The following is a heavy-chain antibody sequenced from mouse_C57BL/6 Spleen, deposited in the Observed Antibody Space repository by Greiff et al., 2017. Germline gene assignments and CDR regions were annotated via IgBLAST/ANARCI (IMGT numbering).Heavy chain of an antibody. CDR1: GYTFTSYW. CDR3: AKPYGSGYPAWLAY. Sequence: QVQLQQPGAELVKPGASVKLSCKASGYTFTSYWMHWVKQRPGQGLEWIGMIHPTSGSTNYNEKFKSKATLTVDKSSSTAYMQLSSLPSVDSAVYYCAKPYGSGYPAWLAYWGQGTLVTVSA. J-gene: IGHJ3*01. D-gene: IGHD3-2*02. CDR2: IHPTSGST. V-gene: IGHV1-64*01.